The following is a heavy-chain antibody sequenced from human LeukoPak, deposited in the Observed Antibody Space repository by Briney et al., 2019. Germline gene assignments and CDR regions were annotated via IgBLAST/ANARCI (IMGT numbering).Heavy chain of an antibody. J-gene: IGHJ4*02. CDR2: IKEDGGEE. CDR3: ATDEGGYNYGYAFDH. CDR1: GFNFSDFW. Sequence: PGGSLRLSCAASGFNFSDFWMTWVRQIPGKGLQWVANIKEDGGEEYHVDSVKGRFAISRDNTKRSLFLQMNSLRGDDTAVYYCATDEGGYNYGYAFDHWGQGTLVTVSS. V-gene: IGHV3-7*04. D-gene: IGHD5-18*01.